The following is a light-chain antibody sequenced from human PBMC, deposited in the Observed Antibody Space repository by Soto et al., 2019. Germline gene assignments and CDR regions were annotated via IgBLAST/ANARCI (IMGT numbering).Light chain of an antibody. CDR2: DVS. V-gene: IGLV2-14*01. CDR3: SSYTSSSTQGV. CDR1: SSDVGGYNY. J-gene: IGLJ2*01. Sequence: QPVLTQPASVSGSPGQSITISCTGTSSDVGGYNYVSWYQQHPGKAPKLMIYDVSNRPSGVSNRFSGSKSGNTASLTISGLQAEDEADYYCSSYTSSSTQGVFGGGTKVTVL.